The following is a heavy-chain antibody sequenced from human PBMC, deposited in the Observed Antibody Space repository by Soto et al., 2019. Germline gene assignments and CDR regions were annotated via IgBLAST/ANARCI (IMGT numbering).Heavy chain of an antibody. CDR2: INPNSGGT. CDR3: ARDHTFHLRESSSWNASAFDI. V-gene: IGHV1-2*04. Sequence: ASVKVSCKASGYTFTGYYMHWVRQAPGQGLEWMGWINPNSGGTNYAQRFQGWVTMTRDTSISTAYMELSRLRSDDTAVYYCARDHTFHLRESSSWNASAFDIWGQGTMVTVSS. J-gene: IGHJ3*02. CDR1: GYTFTGYY. D-gene: IGHD6-13*01.